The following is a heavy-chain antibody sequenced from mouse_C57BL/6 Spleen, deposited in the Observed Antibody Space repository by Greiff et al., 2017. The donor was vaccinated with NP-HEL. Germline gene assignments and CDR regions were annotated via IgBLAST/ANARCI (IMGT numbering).Heavy chain of an antibody. CDR1: GYAFTNHL. J-gene: IGHJ4*01. Sequence: VQLQQSGAELVRPGTSVKVSCKASGYAFTNHLIEWVKQRPGQGLEWIGVINPGSGGTNYNEKFKGKATLTADKSSSTAYMQLSSLTSEDSAVYFCARSDDYDYAMDYWGQGTSVTVSS. V-gene: IGHV1-54*01. CDR2: INPGSGGT. CDR3: ARSDDYDYAMDY. D-gene: IGHD2-4*01.